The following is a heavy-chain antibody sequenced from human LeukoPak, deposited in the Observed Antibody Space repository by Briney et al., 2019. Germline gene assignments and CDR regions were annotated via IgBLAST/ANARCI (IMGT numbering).Heavy chain of an antibody. V-gene: IGHV3-23*01. Sequence: GGSLRLSCAASGFTFSGYAMSWVRQAPGKGLEWVSAISGSGGGTYYADSVKGRFTISRDNSKSTLYLQMNRLRAEDTAVYYCAKDRSLAAAGFLFDYWGQGTLVTVSS. CDR1: GFTFSGYA. CDR3: AKDRSLAAAGFLFDY. CDR2: ISGSGGGT. D-gene: IGHD6-13*01. J-gene: IGHJ4*02.